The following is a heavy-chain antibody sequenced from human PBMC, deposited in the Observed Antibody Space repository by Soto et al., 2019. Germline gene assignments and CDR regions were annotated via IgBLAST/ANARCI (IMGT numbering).Heavy chain of an antibody. Sequence: ASVKVSCKASGYTFTSYGISWVRQAPGQGLEWMGWISAYNGNTNYAQKLQGRVTMTTDTSTSTAYMELRSLRSDDTAVYYCAWGAYCGGDCYSSPDYYYYGMDVWGQGTTVTVSS. CDR2: ISAYNGNT. CDR3: AWGAYCGGDCYSSPDYYYYGMDV. D-gene: IGHD2-21*02. CDR1: GYTFTSYG. J-gene: IGHJ6*02. V-gene: IGHV1-18*01.